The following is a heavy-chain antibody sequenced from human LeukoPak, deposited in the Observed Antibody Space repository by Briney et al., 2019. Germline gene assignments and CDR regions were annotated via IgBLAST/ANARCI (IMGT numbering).Heavy chain of an antibody. V-gene: IGHV1-46*01. CDR3: ARVASVYCGGDCYNLDY. Sequence: ASVKVSCKASGYTFTSYYMHWVRQAPGQGLEWMGIINPSGGSTSYAQKFQGRVTMTRDTSTSTVYMELSSLRSEDTAVYYCARVASVYCGGDCYNLDYWGQGTLVTVSS. CDR2: INPSGGST. J-gene: IGHJ4*02. CDR1: GYTFTSYY. D-gene: IGHD2-21*02.